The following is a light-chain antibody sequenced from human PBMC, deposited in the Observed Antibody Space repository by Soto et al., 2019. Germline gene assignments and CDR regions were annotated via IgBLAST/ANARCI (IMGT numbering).Light chain of an antibody. V-gene: IGKV3-20*01. CDR3: QQYGSSPLT. CDR2: GAS. Sequence: EIVLTQSPGTLSLSPGERATLSCRSSQSVSSSYLAWYQQKSGQAPRLLIYGASSRATGIQDRFSGSGSGTAFTVTISRLQPEDFAVYDCQQYGSSPLTVGGGPIVEIK. CDR1: QSVSSSY. J-gene: IGKJ4*02.